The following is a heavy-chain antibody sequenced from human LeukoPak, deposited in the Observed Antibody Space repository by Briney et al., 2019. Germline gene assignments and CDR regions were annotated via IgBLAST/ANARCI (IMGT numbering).Heavy chain of an antibody. V-gene: IGHV3-9*01. CDR1: GFTFDDYD. CDR3: AKDLGDYYYGMDV. Sequence: GGSLRLSCAASGFTFDDYDMHWVRQAPGKGLEWVSGISWNSGSIGYADSVKGRFTISRDNAKNSLYLQMNSLRAEDTALYYCAKDLGDYYYGMDVWGQGTTVTVSS. CDR2: ISWNSGSI. J-gene: IGHJ6*02.